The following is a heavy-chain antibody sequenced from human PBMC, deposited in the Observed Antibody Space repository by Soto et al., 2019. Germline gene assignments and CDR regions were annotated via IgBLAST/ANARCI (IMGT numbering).Heavy chain of an antibody. CDR1: GFSLTSRPVG. CDR3: ANRGDMNGNWDNGYLDN. D-gene: IGHD1-1*01. V-gene: IGHV2-5*02. CDR2: IYWDDDK. Sequence: QITLKESGPTRVKPTQTLTLTCSFSGFSLTSRPVGVAWIRQPPGKALEWLAVIYWDDDKRYSPSLKSRLTIAKDTYKTPVVHTMAYMDTMDTATYFCANRGDMNGNWDNGYLDNWGQGILVTVSS. J-gene: IGHJ4*02.